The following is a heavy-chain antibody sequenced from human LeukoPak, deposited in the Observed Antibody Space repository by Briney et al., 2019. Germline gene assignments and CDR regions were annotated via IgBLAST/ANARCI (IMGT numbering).Heavy chain of an antibody. D-gene: IGHD6-19*01. CDR1: ELTVSSNY. V-gene: IGHV3-53*01. CDR3: AREFEVAGLAMDV. J-gene: IGHJ6*04. Sequence: GGSLRLSCAASELTVSSNYMSWVRQAPGKGLEWVSVIYSGGSTYYAESVKGRFTISRDNSKNTLYLQMKSLRAEDTAVYYCAREFEVAGLAMDVWGKGTTVTVST. CDR2: IYSGGST.